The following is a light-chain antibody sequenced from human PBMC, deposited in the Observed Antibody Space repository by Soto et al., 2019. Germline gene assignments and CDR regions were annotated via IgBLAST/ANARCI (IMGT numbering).Light chain of an antibody. V-gene: IGKV3-11*01. J-gene: IGKJ4*01. CDR2: DAS. Sequence: IVLTQSPATLCLSPGERATLSCRASQSVGTYLAWYQQKPGQAPRLLIYDASNRATGIPARFSGSGSGTDFTLTISSLEPEDLAVYYCQQRRNWLTFGGGTKVEIK. CDR3: QQRRNWLT. CDR1: QSVGTY.